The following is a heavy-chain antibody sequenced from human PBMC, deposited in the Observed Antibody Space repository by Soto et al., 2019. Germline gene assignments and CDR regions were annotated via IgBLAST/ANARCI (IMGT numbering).Heavy chain of an antibody. J-gene: IGHJ4*02. Sequence: QVQLVQSGAEVKKPGASVKVSCKASGYTLTSYGTSWVRQAPGHGLEWMGWISAYNGNTKYAQKLQGRVTMTTDTSTSTDYMELRSLRADDPAVYYGPRDAAVGLFHYCGQGTLGAGSS. CDR1: GYTLTSYG. CDR2: ISAYNGNT. CDR3: PRDAAVGLFHY. D-gene: IGHD1-26*01. V-gene: IGHV1-18*01.